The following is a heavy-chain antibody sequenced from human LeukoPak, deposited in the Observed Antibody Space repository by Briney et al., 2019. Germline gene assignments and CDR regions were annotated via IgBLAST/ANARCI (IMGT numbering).Heavy chain of an antibody. J-gene: IGHJ4*02. D-gene: IGHD3-3*01. CDR3: ARYDFWSGVDY. Sequence: GGSLRLSCAASGFTVSSNYMSWVSQAPGKGLEWVSVIYSGGSTYYVDSVKGRFTISRDNSKNTLYLQMNSLRAEDTAVYYCARYDFWSGVDYWGQGTLVTVSS. V-gene: IGHV3-53*01. CDR2: IYSGGST. CDR1: GFTVSSNY.